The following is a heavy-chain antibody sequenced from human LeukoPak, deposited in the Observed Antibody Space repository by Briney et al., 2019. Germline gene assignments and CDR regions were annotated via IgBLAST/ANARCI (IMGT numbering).Heavy chain of an antibody. D-gene: IGHD3-10*01. V-gene: IGHV1-18*01. CDR1: GYTFASYG. Sequence: ASVKVSCKASGYTFASYGVTWVRQAPGQGLEWMGWISAYNGNTNYARKFQGRVTMTTDTSTSTAYMELRSLRSDDTAVYYCARQVDSTMALPDYWGQGTLVSVS. J-gene: IGHJ4*02. CDR3: ARQVDSTMALPDY. CDR2: ISAYNGNT.